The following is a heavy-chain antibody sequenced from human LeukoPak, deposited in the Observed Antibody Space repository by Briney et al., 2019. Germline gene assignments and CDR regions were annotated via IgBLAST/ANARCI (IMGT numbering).Heavy chain of an antibody. Sequence: ASVKVSCKAPGYTFTSYGISWVHQAPGQGLEWMGWISAYNGNTNYAQKLQGRVTMTTDTSTSTAYMELRSLRSDDTAVYYCARGSRSGWYFWFDPWGQGTLVTVPS. V-gene: IGHV1-18*01. CDR1: GYTFTSYG. CDR2: ISAYNGNT. CDR3: ARGSRSGWYFWFDP. J-gene: IGHJ5*02. D-gene: IGHD6-19*01.